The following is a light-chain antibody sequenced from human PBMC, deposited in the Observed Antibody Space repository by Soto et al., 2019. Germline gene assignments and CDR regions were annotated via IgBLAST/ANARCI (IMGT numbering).Light chain of an antibody. CDR2: EIN. V-gene: IGLV2-8*01. J-gene: IGLJ1*01. CDR3: SSFAGSNNFPYV. CDR1: SSDIGTYDH. Sequence: QSALTQPASVSGSPGQSITISCSGTSSDIGTYDHVAWFQQFPGKTPKLMIYEINKRPSGVPDRFSGSKSGNTASLTVSGLQAEDEADYYCSSFAGSNNFPYVFGTGTKLTVL.